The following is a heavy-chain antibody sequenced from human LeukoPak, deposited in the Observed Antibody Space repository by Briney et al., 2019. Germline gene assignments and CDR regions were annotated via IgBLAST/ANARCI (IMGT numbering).Heavy chain of an antibody. Sequence: GGSLRLSCAASGFTFSSYWMSWVRQAPGKGLEWVANIKQDGSEKYYVDSVEGRFTISRDNAKNSLYLQMNSLRSEDTAMYYCASDLNWGFDSWGQGTLVTVSS. J-gene: IGHJ5*01. D-gene: IGHD7-27*01. CDR1: GFTFSSYW. CDR3: ASDLNWGFDS. V-gene: IGHV3-7*03. CDR2: IKQDGSEK.